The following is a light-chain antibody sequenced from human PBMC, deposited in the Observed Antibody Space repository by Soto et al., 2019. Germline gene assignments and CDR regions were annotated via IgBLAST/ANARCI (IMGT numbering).Light chain of an antibody. V-gene: IGKV3-15*01. CDR1: QSVSSN. CDR2: GAS. J-gene: IGKJ1*01. CDR3: QQYHNWRT. Sequence: EIVMTQSPATLSVSPGERATLSCRASQSVSSNLAWYQQKPGQAPRLLIYGASTRATGIAVRFSGSGSGTEFTLTISSLHSEDFAVYYCQQYHNWRTFGQGTKVEIK.